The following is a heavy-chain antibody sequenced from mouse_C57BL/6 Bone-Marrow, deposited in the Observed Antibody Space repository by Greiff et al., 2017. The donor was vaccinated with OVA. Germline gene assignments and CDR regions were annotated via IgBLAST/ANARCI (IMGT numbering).Heavy chain of an antibody. CDR1: GYTFTSYW. CDR2: IDPYDSYT. V-gene: IGHV1-59*01. CDR3: ASPYYGSSYYFDY. J-gene: IGHJ2*01. D-gene: IGHD1-1*01. Sequence: VQLQQPGAELVRPGTSVKLSCKASGYTFTSYWMHWVKQRPGQGLEWIGVIDPYDSYTNYNQKFKGKATLTVDTSSSTAYMQLSSLTSEDSAVYYCASPYYGSSYYFDYWGKGTTLTVSS.